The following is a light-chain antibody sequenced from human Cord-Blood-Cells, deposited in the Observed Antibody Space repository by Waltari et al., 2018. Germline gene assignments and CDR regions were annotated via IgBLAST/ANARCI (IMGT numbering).Light chain of an antibody. V-gene: IGLV2-8*01. CDR2: EVS. Sequence: QSALTQPPSASGSPGQSVTISCTGTSSDVGGYNYVSWYQQHPGKAPKLMIYEVSKRPSGVPDRFSGYKSGNTASLTVCGLQAEDEADYYCSSYAGSNNLVFGGGTKLTVL. CDR1: SSDVGGYNY. J-gene: IGLJ3*02. CDR3: SSYAGSNNLV.